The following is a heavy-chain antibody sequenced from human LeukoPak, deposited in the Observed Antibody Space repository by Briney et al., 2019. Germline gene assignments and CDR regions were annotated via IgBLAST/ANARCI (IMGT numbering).Heavy chain of an antibody. D-gene: IGHD1-14*01. Sequence: PSETLSLTCTVSGGSISSYYWSWIRQPAGKGLEWIGRIYTSGSTNYNPSLKSRVTMSVDTSKNQFSLKLSSVTAADTAVYYCARAPPYEPWSDWFDPWGQETLVTVSS. CDR3: ARAPPYEPWSDWFDP. CDR1: GGSISSYY. J-gene: IGHJ5*02. CDR2: IYTSGST. V-gene: IGHV4-4*07.